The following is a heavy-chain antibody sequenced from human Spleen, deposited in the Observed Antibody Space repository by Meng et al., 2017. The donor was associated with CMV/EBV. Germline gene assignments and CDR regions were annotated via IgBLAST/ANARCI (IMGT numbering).Heavy chain of an antibody. CDR2: IYYSGST. V-gene: IGHV4-31*02. CDR1: GGSIGSGGYY. J-gene: IGHJ4*02. Sequence: SGGSIGSGGYYWSWIRQHPGKGLEWIGYIYYSGSTYYNPSLKSRVTISVDTSKNQFSLKLSSVTAADTAVYYCASLYSSGWYYFDYWGQGTLVTVSS. D-gene: IGHD6-19*01. CDR3: ASLYSSGWYYFDY.